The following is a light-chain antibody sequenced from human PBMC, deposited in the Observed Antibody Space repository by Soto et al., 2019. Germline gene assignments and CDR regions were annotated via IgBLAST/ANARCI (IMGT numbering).Light chain of an antibody. CDR3: QSYDKRLTAYV. V-gene: IGLV2-11*01. Sequence: QSALTQPRSVSGSPGQSVTISCTGTTGDVGAYNFVSWYQLHPGKAPKLMIYDASKRPSGVPDRFSASKSGNTASLTISGLQAEDEADYYCQSYDKRLTAYVFGTGTKLTVL. CDR1: TGDVGAYNF. CDR2: DAS. J-gene: IGLJ1*01.